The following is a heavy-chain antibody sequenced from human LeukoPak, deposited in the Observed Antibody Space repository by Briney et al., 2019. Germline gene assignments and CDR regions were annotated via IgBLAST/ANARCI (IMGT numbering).Heavy chain of an antibody. CDR2: IYYSGST. V-gene: IGHV4-39*01. D-gene: IGHD3-22*01. CDR1: GGSISSSSYY. Sequence: PSETLSLTCTVSGGSISSSSYYWGWIRQPPGKGLEWIGSIYYSGSTYYNPSLKSRVTISVDTSKNQFSLKLSSVTAADTAVYYCARRERITMIVVVYDAFDIWGQGTMVTVSS. CDR3: ARRERITMIVVVYDAFDI. J-gene: IGHJ3*02.